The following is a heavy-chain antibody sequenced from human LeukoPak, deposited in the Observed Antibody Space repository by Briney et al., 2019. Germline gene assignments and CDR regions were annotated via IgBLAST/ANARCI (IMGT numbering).Heavy chain of an antibody. D-gene: IGHD4-17*01. J-gene: IGHJ5*02. V-gene: IGHV3-23*01. CDR2: TSGSGGST. Sequence: PGGSLRLSCAASGFTFNDYAMSWVRQAPGTGLEWVSATSGSGGSTYYADSVKGRFTISRDNAKNTLYLQMNSLRAEDTAVYYCARPYGDYISWGQGTLVTVSS. CDR1: GFTFNDYA. CDR3: ARPYGDYIS.